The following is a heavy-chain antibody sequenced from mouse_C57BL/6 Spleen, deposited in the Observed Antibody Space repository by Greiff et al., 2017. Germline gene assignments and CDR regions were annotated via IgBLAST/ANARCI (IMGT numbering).Heavy chain of an antibody. CDR3: AREGGYGPWFAY. V-gene: IGHV3-6*01. CDR1: GYSITSGYY. D-gene: IGHD2-10*02. J-gene: IGHJ3*01. Sequence: EVQLQESGPGLVKPSQSLSLTCSVTGYSITSGYYWNWIRQFPGNKLEWMGYISYDGSNNYNPSLKNRISITRDTSKIQFFLKLNSVTTEDTATYYCAREGGYGPWFAYWGQGTLVTVSA. CDR2: ISYDGSN.